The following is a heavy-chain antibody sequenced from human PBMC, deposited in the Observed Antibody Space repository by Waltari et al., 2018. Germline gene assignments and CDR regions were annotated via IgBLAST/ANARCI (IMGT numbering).Heavy chain of an antibody. D-gene: IGHD1-26*01. CDR2: INHSGRA. V-gene: IGHV4-38-2*01. CDR1: KYSIPSRFY. J-gene: IGHJ4*02. Sequence: QVQLQESGPGLVKPSETLSLTCAVSKYSIPSRFYWGWIRLSPGKGLEWIGSINHSGRADNPSLKSRVTISVDTSKNHFALKVTSVIAADTAVYYCVRVSGYFDVWGQGILVTVSS. CDR3: VRVSGYFDV.